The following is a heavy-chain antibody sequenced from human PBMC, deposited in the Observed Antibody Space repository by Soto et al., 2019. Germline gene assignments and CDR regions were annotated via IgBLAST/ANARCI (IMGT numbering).Heavy chain of an antibody. Sequence: QVQLVQSGAEVKKPGSSVKVSCTASGGTFSSYTINWVRQAPGQGLEWMGRIIPIAAIANYTQKFQGRVTITVDKSSTTAYMELSSLRSDDTAVYYCARGSTIVRGAPSWFDHWGQGTLVTVSS. D-gene: IGHD3-10*01. CDR1: GGTFSSYT. V-gene: IGHV1-69*02. J-gene: IGHJ5*02. CDR2: IIPIAAIA. CDR3: ARGSTIVRGAPSWFDH.